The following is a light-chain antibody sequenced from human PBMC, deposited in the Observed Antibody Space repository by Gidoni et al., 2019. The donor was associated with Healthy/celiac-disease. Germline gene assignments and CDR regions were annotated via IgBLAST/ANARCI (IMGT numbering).Light chain of an antibody. CDR3: VLYMGSGIWV. CDR1: SGSVSTSFY. CDR2: STN. Sequence: QTVVTQEPSFSVSPAGTVTLTCGLCSGSVSTSFYPIRYQQTPGQAPRTLIYSTNTRASGVPDRFSGSILGNKAALTIAGAQADDEYDYYCVLYMGSGIWVFGGGTKLTVL. J-gene: IGLJ3*02. V-gene: IGLV8-61*01.